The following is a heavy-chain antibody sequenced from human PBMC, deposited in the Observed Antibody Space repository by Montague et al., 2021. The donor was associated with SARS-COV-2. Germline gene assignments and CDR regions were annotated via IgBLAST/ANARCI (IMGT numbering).Heavy chain of an antibody. CDR2: ITGSGGST. V-gene: IGHV3-23*01. CDR1: GFTFKSYA. J-gene: IGHJ4*02. Sequence: SLRLSCAASGFTFKSYAMSWVRQAPGKGLEWVSAITGSGGSTYYADSVKGRFTISRDNSKNTLYLQMNSLRAEDTAVYYCAKRNYYDTTAFLHPFDYWGQGTLVTVSS. CDR3: AKRNYYDTTAFLHPFDY. D-gene: IGHD3-22*01.